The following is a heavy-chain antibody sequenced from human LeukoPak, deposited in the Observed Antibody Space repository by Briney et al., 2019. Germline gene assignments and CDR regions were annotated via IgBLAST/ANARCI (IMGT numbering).Heavy chain of an antibody. CDR3: AREVATSYYDAGAYYRQTEAFDF. CDR2: IDYRGGT. J-gene: IGHJ3*01. CDR1: GASVYSDSSY. Sequence: SGTLSLTCSVSGASVYSDSSYWTWIRQAPGKGLEWIGYIDYRGGTKYNASLKGRVTISLETSKNQFSLTLKSVIAADTAVYYCAREVATSYYDAGAYYRQTEAFDFWGQGKMVTVSS. V-gene: IGHV4-61*01. D-gene: IGHD3-22*01.